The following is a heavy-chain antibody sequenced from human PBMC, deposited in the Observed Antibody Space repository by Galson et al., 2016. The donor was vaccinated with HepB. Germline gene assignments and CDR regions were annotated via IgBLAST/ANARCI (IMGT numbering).Heavy chain of an antibody. D-gene: IGHD1-26*01. CDR3: AREDKWDSMDV. CDR2: IKEDESRK. J-gene: IGHJ6*02. Sequence: SLRLSCAASGFSFGTYWMTWVRHVPGKGLEWVANIKEDESRKKYLDSVKGRFTISRDNAKNLLYLQMNSLRDEDTAVYYCAREDKWDSMDVWGQGTTVTVSS. V-gene: IGHV3-7*04. CDR1: GFSFGTYW.